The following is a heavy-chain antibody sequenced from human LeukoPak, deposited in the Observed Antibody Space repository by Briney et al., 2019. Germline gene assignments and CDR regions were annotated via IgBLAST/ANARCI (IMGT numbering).Heavy chain of an antibody. V-gene: IGHV1-58*01. Sequence: GTAVKVSCKASGFTFTSSAVQWVRQARGQGLGWIGWIVVGSGNTNYAQKSQERVTINRDMSTSTAYMELSSLRSEDTAVYYCATDDVTTGTKTALGYWGQGTLVTVSS. J-gene: IGHJ4*02. CDR1: GFTFTSSA. CDR2: IVVGSGNT. D-gene: IGHD1-1*01. CDR3: ATDDVTTGTKTALGY.